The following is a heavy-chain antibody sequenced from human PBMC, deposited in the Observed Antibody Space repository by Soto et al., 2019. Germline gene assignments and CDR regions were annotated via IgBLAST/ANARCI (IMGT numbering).Heavy chain of an antibody. CDR3: AKGGRQWLVTSDFNY. J-gene: IGHJ4*02. V-gene: IGHV3-30*18. Sequence: VQLVESGGGVVQPGRSLRLSCAASGFTFSDYAMHWVRQAPGKGLEWVAVVSHDGRNTHYADSVKGRFTISGDSSKNTVSLEMTSLRAEDTALYYCAKGGRQWLVTSDFNYWGQGALVTVSS. CDR2: VSHDGRNT. D-gene: IGHD6-19*01. CDR1: GFTFSDYA.